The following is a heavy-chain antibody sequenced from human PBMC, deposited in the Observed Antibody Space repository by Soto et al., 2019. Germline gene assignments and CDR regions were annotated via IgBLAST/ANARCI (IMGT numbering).Heavy chain of an antibody. CDR1: GFTFSSYA. CDR2: ISGSGGST. J-gene: IGHJ4*02. Sequence: GGSLRLSCAASGFTFSSYAMSWVRQAPGKGLEWVSAISGSGGSTYYADSVKGRFTISRDNSKNTLYLQMNSLRAEDTAVYYCAKRDFWAYYDILTGFDYWGQGTLVTVSS. D-gene: IGHD3-9*01. V-gene: IGHV3-23*01. CDR3: AKRDFWAYYDILTGFDY.